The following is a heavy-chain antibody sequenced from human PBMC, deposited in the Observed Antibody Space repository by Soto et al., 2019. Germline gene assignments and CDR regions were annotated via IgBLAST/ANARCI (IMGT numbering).Heavy chain of an antibody. CDR2: IKSKADGGTT. CDR1: GFAFSNTW. D-gene: IGHD2-21*02. Sequence: EVQLVESGGGLVKPGGSLRLSCAASGFAFSNTWMNWVRQAPGKGLEWVGRIKSKADGGTTDYAAPVKGRFPISRDDSGNTLYLQMNNLNSEDTAVYFCTTDLRVGTRPGGAGDWGQGTLVTVSS. CDR3: TTDLRVGTRPGGAGD. J-gene: IGHJ4*02. V-gene: IGHV3-15*07.